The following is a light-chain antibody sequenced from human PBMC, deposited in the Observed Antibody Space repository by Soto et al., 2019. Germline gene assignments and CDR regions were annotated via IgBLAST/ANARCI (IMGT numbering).Light chain of an antibody. V-gene: IGLV1-51*01. J-gene: IGLJ2*01. Sequence: QSVLTQPPSVSAAPGQKVTISCSGSSSNIGNNYVSWYQQLPGTAPKPLIYDNNKRPSGIPDRFSGSKSGTSATLGITGLQTGDEADYHCGTWDSSLSAVVFGGGTKLTVL. CDR3: GTWDSSLSAVV. CDR2: DNN. CDR1: SSNIGNNY.